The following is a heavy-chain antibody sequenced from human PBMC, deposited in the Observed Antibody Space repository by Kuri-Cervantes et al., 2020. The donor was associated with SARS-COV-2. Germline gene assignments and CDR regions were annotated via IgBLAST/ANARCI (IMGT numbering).Heavy chain of an antibody. CDR1: GFTFSDYY. D-gene: IGHD3-22*01. CDR3: AREGSSYDSSGYDAFDI. V-gene: IGHV3-11*04. J-gene: IGHJ3*02. CDR2: ISSSGSTI. Sequence: GESLKISCAASGFTFSDYYMSWIRQAPGKGLEWVSYISSSGSTIYYEDSVKGRFTISRDNAKNSLYLQMNSLRAEDTAVYYCAREGSSYDSSGYDAFDIWGQGTMVTVSS.